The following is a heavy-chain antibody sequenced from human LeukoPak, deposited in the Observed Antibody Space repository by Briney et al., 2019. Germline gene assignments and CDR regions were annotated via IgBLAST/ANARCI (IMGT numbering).Heavy chain of an antibody. CDR2: ISSNGGST. CDR3: ARDGTNSFDY. Sequence: GGSLRLSCAASGFTFSSYAMHWVRQAPGKGLEYVPLISSNGGSTYYADSVKGRFTISRDNFKNMLYLQMGSLRAEDMAAYYCARDGTNSFDYWGQGTLVTVSS. J-gene: IGHJ4*02. D-gene: IGHD5-24*01. V-gene: IGHV3-64*02. CDR1: GFTFSSYA.